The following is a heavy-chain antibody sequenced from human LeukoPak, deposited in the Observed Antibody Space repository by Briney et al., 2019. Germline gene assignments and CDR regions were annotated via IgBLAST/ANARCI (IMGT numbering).Heavy chain of an antibody. J-gene: IGHJ4*02. CDR2: INPIFGTA. Sequence: SVKVSCKASGYTFSSYAISWVRQAPGQGLEWMGGINPIFGTANYAQKFQGRVTITADKSTSTAYMELSSLRSEDTAVYYCARHDPARYFDYWGQGTLVTVSS. CDR1: GYTFSSYA. V-gene: IGHV1-69*06. CDR3: ARHDPARYFDY.